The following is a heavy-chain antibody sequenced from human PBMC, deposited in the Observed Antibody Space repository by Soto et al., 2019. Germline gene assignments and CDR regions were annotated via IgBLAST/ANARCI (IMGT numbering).Heavy chain of an antibody. CDR3: AGVSHCTYGSNCNTLAAFDM. Sequence: EVQLVESGGGLAQPGGSLRLSCAASGFTLSSHWMHWVRQAPGKGREWVSSINRDGSTINYDDSVRGRYTISRDNAKNTQSLQVNSLRAEDTAVYYCAGVSHCTYGSNCNTLAAFDMLGQGTMVTVSS. CDR1: GFTLSSHW. J-gene: IGHJ3*02. CDR2: INRDGSTI. D-gene: IGHD2-8*01. V-gene: IGHV3-74*01.